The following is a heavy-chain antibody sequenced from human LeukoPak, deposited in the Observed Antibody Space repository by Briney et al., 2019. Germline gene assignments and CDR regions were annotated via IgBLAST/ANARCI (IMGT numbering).Heavy chain of an antibody. CDR3: AKETSSGNFVTIDC. V-gene: IGHV3-23*01. J-gene: IGHJ4*02. Sequence: GSLRLSCAASGFTFLNYVMSWVRQTPEKGLEWVPAITGDGGGTNHADSVKGRFTIFRDNSKNTLYLQMNSLRAEDTAVYYCAKETSSGNFVTIDCWGQGALVTVSS. D-gene: IGHD1-26*01. CDR2: ITGDGGGT. CDR1: GFTFLNYV.